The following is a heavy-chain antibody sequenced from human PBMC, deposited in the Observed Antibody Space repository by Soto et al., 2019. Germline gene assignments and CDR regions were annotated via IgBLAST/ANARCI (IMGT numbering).Heavy chain of an antibody. J-gene: IGHJ4*02. Sequence: PGESLKISCKGSGYTFTSYWVAWVRQMPGKGLEWMGIIYPGDSDTRYSPSFQGQVSISADKSISTAYLQWSSLKASDTAMYYCARQDGSALYYFDYWGQGTLVTVSS. CDR1: GYTFTSYW. CDR3: ARQDGSALYYFDY. V-gene: IGHV5-51*01. D-gene: IGHD6-19*01. CDR2: IYPGDSDT.